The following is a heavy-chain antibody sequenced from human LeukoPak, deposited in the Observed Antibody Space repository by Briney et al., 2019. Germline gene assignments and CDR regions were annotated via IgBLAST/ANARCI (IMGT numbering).Heavy chain of an antibody. V-gene: IGHV4-34*01. J-gene: IGHJ4*02. Sequence: SETLSLTCAVYGGSFSGYYWSWIRLPPGKGLEWSGEINHGRSNNYNPPHKSRATTSVETSKKQFSLKLSSITAADTAMSCCAGVKTEGDYAIEYWGEGTLVTVSS. CDR2: INHGRSN. CDR1: GGSFSGYY. D-gene: IGHD4-17*01. CDR3: AGVKTEGDYAIEY.